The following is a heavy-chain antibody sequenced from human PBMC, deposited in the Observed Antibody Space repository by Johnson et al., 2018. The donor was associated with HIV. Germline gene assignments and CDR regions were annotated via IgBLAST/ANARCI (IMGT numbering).Heavy chain of an antibody. V-gene: IGHV3-66*01. Sequence: VQLVESGGGVVQPGGSLRLSCAASGFSFTRCDMHWVRQAPGKGLEWVSVIYSGDSTYYADSVKGRFIISRDNSKHTLYLQMNSLRADDTAVYYCARSRQVGTPDAFDIWGQGTMVTVSS. D-gene: IGHD1-14*01. CDR1: GFSFTRCD. CDR3: ARSRQVGTPDAFDI. CDR2: IYSGDST. J-gene: IGHJ3*02.